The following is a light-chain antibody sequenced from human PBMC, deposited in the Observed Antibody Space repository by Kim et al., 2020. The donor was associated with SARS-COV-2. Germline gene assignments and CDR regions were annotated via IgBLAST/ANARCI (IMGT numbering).Light chain of an antibody. CDR2: YDT. CDR3: QVWDRSTNRV. Sequence: VAPGKTAKITCGGDNIVSKSVHWYQQKPGQAPVVVIYYDTGRPSGVPERFSGSNSGDTATLTISRVEAGDEADYYCQVWDRSTNRVFGGGTKLTVL. V-gene: IGLV3-21*04. CDR1: NIVSKS. J-gene: IGLJ3*02.